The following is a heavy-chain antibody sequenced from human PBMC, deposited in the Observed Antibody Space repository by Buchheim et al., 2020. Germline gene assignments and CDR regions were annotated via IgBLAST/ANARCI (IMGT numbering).Heavy chain of an antibody. J-gene: IGHJ6*02. CDR2: IIPMFGTA. V-gene: IGHV1-69*06. CDR1: GYIFTTHD. Sequence: QVQLVQSGADVKKPGASVKVSCKASGYIFTTHDINWVRQATGQGLEWMGGIIPMFGTADNAQKFQGRVTIAADKSTTTAYMELSSLRSEDTAVYYCARGTYDILTGYSHLRYYYGMDVWGQGTT. D-gene: IGHD3-9*01. CDR3: ARGTYDILTGYSHLRYYYGMDV.